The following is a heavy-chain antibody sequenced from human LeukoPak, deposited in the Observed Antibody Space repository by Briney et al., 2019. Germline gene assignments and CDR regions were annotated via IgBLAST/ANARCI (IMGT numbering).Heavy chain of an antibody. CDR1: GFTFDDYA. J-gene: IGHJ4*02. D-gene: IGHD2-2*01. V-gene: IGHV3-43*02. CDR3: ARDALPAAMAYYFDY. CDR2: ISGDGGST. Sequence: GGSLRLSCAASGFTFDDYAMHWVRHAPGKGLEWVSLISGDGGSTYYVDSVKGRFTISRDNSKNTLYLQMNSLRAEDTALYYCARDALPAAMAYYFDYSGQGTLVTVSS.